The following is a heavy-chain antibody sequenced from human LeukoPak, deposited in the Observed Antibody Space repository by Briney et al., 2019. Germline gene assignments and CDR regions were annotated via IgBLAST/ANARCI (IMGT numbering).Heavy chain of an antibody. V-gene: IGHV3-30*04. Sequence: PGRSLRLSCAASGFTFRKYPMRWVRQAPGKGLEWVAVFTYDGSDTYYVDSVKGRFTISRDNSKNTLFLQMNSLRPEDTAVYYCAREDDAFDIWGQGTMVTVSS. CDR3: AREDDAFDI. CDR1: GFTFRKYP. J-gene: IGHJ3*02. CDR2: FTYDGSDT.